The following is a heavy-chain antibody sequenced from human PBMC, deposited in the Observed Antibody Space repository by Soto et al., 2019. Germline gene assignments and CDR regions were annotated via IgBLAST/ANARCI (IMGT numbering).Heavy chain of an antibody. J-gene: IGHJ4*02. CDR3: ARVGQQLSHLPDY. Sequence: QVQLVQSGAEVKKPGSSVKVSCKASVGTFSSYAISWVRQAPGQGLEWMGGIIPIFGTANYAQKFQGRVTIPADESTSTAYMELSSLRSEDTAVDYCARVGQQLSHLPDYWGQGTLVTVSS. V-gene: IGHV1-69*01. CDR2: IIPIFGTA. D-gene: IGHD6-13*01. CDR1: VGTFSSYA.